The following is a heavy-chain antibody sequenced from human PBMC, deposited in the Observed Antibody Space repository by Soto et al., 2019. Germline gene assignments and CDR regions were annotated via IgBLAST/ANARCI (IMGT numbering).Heavy chain of an antibody. Sequence: QVQLVESGGGVVQPGRSLRLSCAASGFTFSSYGMHWVRQAPGKGLEWVAVIWYDGSNKYYADSVKGRFTISRDNSKNTRYLQMNSLRAEDTAVYYCARDMGGYDNGFDYWGQGTLVTVSS. V-gene: IGHV3-33*01. CDR1: GFTFSSYG. CDR3: ARDMGGYDNGFDY. CDR2: IWYDGSNK. J-gene: IGHJ4*02. D-gene: IGHD5-12*01.